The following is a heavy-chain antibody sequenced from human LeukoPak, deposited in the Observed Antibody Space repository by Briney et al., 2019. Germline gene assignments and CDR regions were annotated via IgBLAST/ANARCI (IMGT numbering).Heavy chain of an antibody. CDR3: ARDQSGSGGHNNDAFDI. J-gene: IGHJ3*02. V-gene: IGHV4-4*07. CDR2: VYASGSF. Sequence: SETVSLTCTVSGGSINNYYWNWIRQPAGKGLEWIGRVYASGSFRYNPSINSRATMSVDASKNQVSLKVTSATAADSAVYFCARDQSGSGGHNNDAFDIWGHGTMVTVSS. D-gene: IGHD3-16*01. CDR1: GGSINNYY.